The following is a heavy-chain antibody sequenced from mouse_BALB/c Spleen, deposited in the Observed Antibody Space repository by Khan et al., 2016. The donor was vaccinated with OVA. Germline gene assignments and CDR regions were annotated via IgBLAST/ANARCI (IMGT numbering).Heavy chain of an antibody. CDR3: ARYPYGNFAY. J-gene: IGHJ3*01. CDR1: GFTFSTYA. CDR2: ISSDGDYT. Sequence: EVQVVESGGGLVKSGGSLKLSCAASGFTFSTYAMSWVRQTPEKRLEWVATISSDGDYTYYPDNVTGRFTISSDNAKNTLYLQMSSLRSEDTAMYYCARYPYGNFAYWGQGTLVTVSA. D-gene: IGHD2-1*01. V-gene: IGHV5-9-3*01.